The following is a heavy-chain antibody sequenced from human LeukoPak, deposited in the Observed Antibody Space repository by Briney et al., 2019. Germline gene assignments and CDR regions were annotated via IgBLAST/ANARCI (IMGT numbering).Heavy chain of an antibody. CDR2: IIPIFGTA. V-gene: IGHV1-69*05. CDR1: GGTFSSYA. D-gene: IGHD6-13*01. Sequence: ASVKVSCKASGGTFSSYAISWVRQAPGQGLEWMGGIIPIFGTANYAQKFQGKVTITTDESTSTAYMELSSLRSDDTAVYYCARGPLIPGIAAAGYDYWGQGTLVTVSS. J-gene: IGHJ4*02. CDR3: ARGPLIPGIAAAGYDY.